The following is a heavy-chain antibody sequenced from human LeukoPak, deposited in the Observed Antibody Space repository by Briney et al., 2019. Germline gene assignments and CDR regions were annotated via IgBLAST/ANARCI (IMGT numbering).Heavy chain of an antibody. J-gene: IGHJ4*02. CDR1: GGSISSPNYC. D-gene: IGHD1-14*01. CDR3: ARGQISRKHFDY. Sequence: SETLSLTCTVSGGSISSPNYCWTWIRQPAGKGLEWIGRGGGSNYNPSLKSRVTISIDTSKNQLSLKLRSVTVADTAVYYCARGQISRKHFDYWGRGTLVTVYS. V-gene: IGHV4-61*02. CDR2: GGGS.